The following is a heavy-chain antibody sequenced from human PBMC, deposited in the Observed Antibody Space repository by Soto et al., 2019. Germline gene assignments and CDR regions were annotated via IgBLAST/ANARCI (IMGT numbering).Heavy chain of an antibody. CDR2: IYYRGST. J-gene: IGHJ4*02. D-gene: IGHD3-16*01. CDR3: ARRWGMGFDY. CDR1: GGSISSYY. Sequence: QVQLQESGPGLVKPSETLSLTCTVSGGSISSYYWSWIRQPPGKGLEWIGYIYYRGSTDYNPSLXSXVXIPXDTSKNQFSLKLSSVSAADTAVYSCARRWGMGFDYWGQGTLVTVSS. V-gene: IGHV4-59*01.